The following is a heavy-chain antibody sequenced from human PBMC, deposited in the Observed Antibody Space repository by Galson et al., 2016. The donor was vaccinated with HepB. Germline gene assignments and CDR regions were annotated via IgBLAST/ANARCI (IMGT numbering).Heavy chain of an antibody. D-gene: IGHD7-27*01. CDR2: ISSSSSYI. J-gene: IGHJ2*01. CDR3: ARDFLGIVGRYFDL. V-gene: IGHV3-21*01. Sequence: QAPGKGLEWVSSISSSSSYIYYADSVKGRFTISRDNAKNSLYLQMNSLRAEDTAVYYCARDFLGIVGRYFDLWGRGTLVTVSS.